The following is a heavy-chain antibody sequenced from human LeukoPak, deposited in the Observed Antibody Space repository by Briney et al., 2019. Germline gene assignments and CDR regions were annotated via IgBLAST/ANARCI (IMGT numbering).Heavy chain of an antibody. V-gene: IGHV1-8*03. CDR2: MNPNSGNT. CDR1: GYTFTSYD. Sequence: GASVKVSCKASGYTFTSYDINWVRQATGQGNEWMGWMNPNSGNTGYAQKFQGRVTITRNTSISTAYMELSSLISEDTAVYYCARGVPWGGAFDIWGQGTMVTVSS. D-gene: IGHD7-27*01. CDR3: ARGVPWGGAFDI. J-gene: IGHJ3*02.